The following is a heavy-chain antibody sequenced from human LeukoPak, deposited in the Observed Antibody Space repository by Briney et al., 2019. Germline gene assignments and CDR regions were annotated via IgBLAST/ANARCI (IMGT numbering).Heavy chain of an antibody. CDR3: ARALAGAPFDL. V-gene: IGHV3-30*04. CDR1: EFTLSSYS. Sequence: PGRSLRLSCLASEFTLSSYSMHWVRQAPGRGLEWAAVLSSVGGQQYYADSVKGRFTISADTSKNTLYLQMDSLRVEDTALYYCARALAGAPFDLWGRGTVVAVSS. CDR2: LSSVGGQQ. J-gene: IGHJ2*01. D-gene: IGHD3-10*01.